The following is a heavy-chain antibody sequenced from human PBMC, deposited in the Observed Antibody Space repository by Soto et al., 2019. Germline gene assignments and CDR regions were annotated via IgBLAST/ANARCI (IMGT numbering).Heavy chain of an antibody. V-gene: IGHV3-15*01. D-gene: IGHD2-2*01. Sequence: PGGSLRLSCAASGFIFSNAWMSWVRQAPGKGLEWVGRIKSKTDGGTTDYAAPVKGRFTISRDDSKNTLYPQMNSLTTEDTAVYYCTTLCSSTSCTYYYYYYGMDVWGQGTTVTVSS. CDR1: GFIFSNAW. CDR2: IKSKTDGGTT. J-gene: IGHJ6*02. CDR3: TTLCSSTSCTYYYYYYGMDV.